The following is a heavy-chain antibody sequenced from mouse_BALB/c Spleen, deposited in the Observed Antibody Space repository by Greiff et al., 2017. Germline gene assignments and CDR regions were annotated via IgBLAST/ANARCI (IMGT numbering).Heavy chain of an antibody. CDR1: GYSFTDYI. J-gene: IGHJ2*01. CDR2: INPYYGST. D-gene: IGHD2-1*01. CDR3: ARVGYGNYLDY. V-gene: IGHV1-39*01. Sequence: VQLQQTGPELVKPGASVKISCKASGYSFTDYIMLWVKQSHGKSLEWIGNINPYYGSTSYNLKFKGKATLTVDKSSSTAYMQLNSLTSEDSAVYYCARVGYGNYLDYWGQGTTLTVSS.